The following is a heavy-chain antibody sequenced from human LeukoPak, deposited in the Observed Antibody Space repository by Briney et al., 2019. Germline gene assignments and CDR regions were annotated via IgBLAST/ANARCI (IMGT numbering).Heavy chain of an antibody. V-gene: IGHV4-59*08. CDR1: GGSTSSYL. CDR3: VQQDRIRYFDTDY. D-gene: IGHD3-9*01. Sequence: SETLSLTRTVSGGSTSSYLWPWIRQPPGKGVAWIGYIYFSGSSKYRPSTKSLGTISVVTSTKHFSPKLRSVTPANTGAYSSVQQDRIRYFDTDYWGQGTLVTVSS. J-gene: IGHJ4*02. CDR2: IYFSGSS.